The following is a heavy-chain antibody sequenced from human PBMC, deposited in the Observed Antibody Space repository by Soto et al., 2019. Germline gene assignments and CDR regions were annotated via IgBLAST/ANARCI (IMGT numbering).Heavy chain of an antibody. D-gene: IGHD6-13*01. J-gene: IGHJ4*01. CDR2: IIPILGIA. V-gene: IGHV1-69*02. CDR3: AGVVAAAGPLDY. Sequence: SVKVSCKASGGTFISYTISWVRQAPGQGPEWMGRIIPILGIANYAQKFQGRVTITADKSTSTAYMELSRLRSEDTAVYYCAGVVAAAGPLDYWGHGTLVTVSS. CDR1: GGTFISYT.